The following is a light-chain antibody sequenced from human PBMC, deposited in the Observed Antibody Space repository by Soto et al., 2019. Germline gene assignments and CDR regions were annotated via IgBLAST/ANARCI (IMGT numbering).Light chain of an antibody. V-gene: IGKV3D-20*02. J-gene: IGKJ2*01. CDR1: QSVTSRY. CDR3: QQRGDRPMYT. Sequence: DTVLTQSPGTLSLSPGERATLSCRASQSVTSRYLAWYQQKPGQAPSLLIYGASNRAAGIPDRFSGSGSGTDFTLTISSLEPEDFAVYYCQQRGDRPMYTFGQGTILEI. CDR2: GAS.